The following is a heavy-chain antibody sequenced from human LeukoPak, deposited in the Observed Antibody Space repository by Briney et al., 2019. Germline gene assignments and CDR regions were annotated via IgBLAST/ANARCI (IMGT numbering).Heavy chain of an antibody. J-gene: IGHJ4*02. CDR3: ARDRRGPFDY. V-gene: IGHV3-23*01. D-gene: IGHD3-16*01. Sequence: GGSLRLSCAASGFTFSSYAMSWVRQAPGKGLEWVSAISGSGGSTYYADSVKGRFTISRDNAKNSLYLQMNSLTAEDTALYYCARDRRGPFDYWGQGTLVTVSS. CDR1: GFTFSSYA. CDR2: ISGSGGST.